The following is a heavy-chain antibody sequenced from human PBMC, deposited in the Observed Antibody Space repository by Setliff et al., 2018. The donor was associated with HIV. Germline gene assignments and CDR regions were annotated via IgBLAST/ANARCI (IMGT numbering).Heavy chain of an antibody. D-gene: IGHD4-17*01. J-gene: IGHJ4*02. CDR2: ISRSSDEI. CDR3: VRDLSRSADYGVFDS. CDR1: GFIFSSHS. Sequence: PGGSLRLSCAASGFIFSSHSMNWVRQAPGKGLEWVSSISRSSDEIHYADSVKGRFTISRDNTKYSLYLQMNKVRAEDTAVYFCVRDLSRSADYGVFDSWGQGTPVTVSS. V-gene: IGHV3-21*01.